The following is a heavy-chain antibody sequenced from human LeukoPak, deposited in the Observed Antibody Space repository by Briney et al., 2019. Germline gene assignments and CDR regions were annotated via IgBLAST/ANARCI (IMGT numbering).Heavy chain of an antibody. V-gene: IGHV3-53*01. Sequence: GGSPRLSCAPSRFTLTINYMSRVRQAPGKGLEWVSVIYSGGSTYYADSVKGRFTISRDNSKNTLYLQMNSLRAEDTAVYYCARASAGVDYWGQGTLVTVSS. CDR3: ARASAGVDY. CDR2: IYSGGST. J-gene: IGHJ4*02. D-gene: IGHD6-13*01. CDR1: RFTLTINY.